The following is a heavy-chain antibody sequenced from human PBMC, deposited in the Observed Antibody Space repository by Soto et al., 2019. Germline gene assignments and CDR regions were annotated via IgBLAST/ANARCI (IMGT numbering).Heavy chain of an antibody. D-gene: IGHD3-10*01. J-gene: IGHJ6*03. CDR2: INWNGGST. V-gene: IGHV3-20*01. Sequence: GGSLRLSCAASGFTFDDYGMSWVRQAPGKGLEWVSGINWNGGSTGYADSVKGRFTISRDNAKNSLYLQMNSLRAEDTALYHCARVLTEGDEGSENYYYYYMDVWGKGTTVTVSS. CDR3: ARVLTEGDEGSENYYYYYMDV. CDR1: GFTFDDYG.